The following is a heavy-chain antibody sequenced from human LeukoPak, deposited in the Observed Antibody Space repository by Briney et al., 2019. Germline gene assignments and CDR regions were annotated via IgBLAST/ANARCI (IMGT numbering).Heavy chain of an antibody. CDR1: GLTFSTYA. J-gene: IGHJ4*02. CDR2: ISSSSSYI. Sequence: GGSLRLSCAASGLTFSTYAMTWVRQAPGKGLEWVSSISSSSSYIYYADSVKGRFTISRDNAKNSLYLQMNSLRAEDTAVYYCARDSSVVDYWGQGTLVTVSS. V-gene: IGHV3-21*01. CDR3: ARDSSVVDY.